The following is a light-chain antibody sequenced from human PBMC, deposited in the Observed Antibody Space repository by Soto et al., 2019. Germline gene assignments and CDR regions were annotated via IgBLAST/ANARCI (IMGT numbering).Light chain of an antibody. CDR1: SSNIGSNT. J-gene: IGLJ3*02. Sequence: QSVLTQPPSASGTPGQRVTISCFGSSSNIGSNTVNWYQQFPGTAPRLLIYSNHQRPSGVPDRFSGSKSGTSTSLAISGLQSEDEADYYCAAWDDSLNGLVFGGGTKLTVL. V-gene: IGLV1-44*01. CDR3: AAWDDSLNGLV. CDR2: SNH.